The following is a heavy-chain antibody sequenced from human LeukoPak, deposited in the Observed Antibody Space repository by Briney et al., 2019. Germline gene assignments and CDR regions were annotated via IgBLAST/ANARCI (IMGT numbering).Heavy chain of an antibody. CDR1: GGSFSDYF. Sequence: SETLSLTCAVYGGSFSDYFWNWIRQTPGKGLEWIGEINHGGGTNYNPSLKSRVVISVDKSKNHFSLNLSSVTAADTAIYYCARGFYSASSFDYWGQGTLVTVSS. V-gene: IGHV4-34*01. CDR2: INHGGGT. CDR3: ARGFYSASSFDY. D-gene: IGHD2-21*01. J-gene: IGHJ4*02.